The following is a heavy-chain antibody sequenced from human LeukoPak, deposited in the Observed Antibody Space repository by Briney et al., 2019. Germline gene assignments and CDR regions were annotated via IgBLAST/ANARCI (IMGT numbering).Heavy chain of an antibody. J-gene: IGHJ4*02. CDR1: GFTFSSYA. CDR2: ISGSGGST. Sequence: GGSLRLSCAASGFTFSSYAMSWVRQAPGKGLEWVSAISGSGGSTYYADPVKGRFTISRDNSKNTLYLQMNSLRAEDTAVYYCAKHYPEVLRFLEWLLPFDYWGQGTLVTVSS. D-gene: IGHD3-3*01. CDR3: AKHYPEVLRFLEWLLPFDY. V-gene: IGHV3-23*01.